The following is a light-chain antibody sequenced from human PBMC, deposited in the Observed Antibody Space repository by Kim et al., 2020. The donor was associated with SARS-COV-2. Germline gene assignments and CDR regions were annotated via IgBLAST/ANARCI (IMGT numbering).Light chain of an antibody. CDR2: GAS. Sequence: SVSPGERATLSCRASQSVSSNLAWYQQKPGQAPRLLIYGASTRATGIPARFSGSGSGTEFTLTISSLQSEDFELYYCQQYNNWPYTFGQGTKLEI. CDR3: QQYNNWPYT. V-gene: IGKV3-15*01. CDR1: QSVSSN. J-gene: IGKJ2*01.